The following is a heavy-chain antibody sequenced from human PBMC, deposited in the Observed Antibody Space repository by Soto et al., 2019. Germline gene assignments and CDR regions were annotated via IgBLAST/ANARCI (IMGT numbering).Heavy chain of an antibody. J-gene: IGHJ4*02. D-gene: IGHD6-13*01. V-gene: IGHV3-53*04. Sequence: EVQLVESGGGLVQPGGSLRLSCAASGFTVSSNYMSWVRQAPGKGLEWVSVIYSGGSTYYADSVKGRFTISRHNSKHTLYLQMNSLRAEDTAVYYCARVGSSSWYQLFDYWGQGTLVTVSS. CDR3: ARVGSSSWYQLFDY. CDR2: IYSGGST. CDR1: GFTVSSNY.